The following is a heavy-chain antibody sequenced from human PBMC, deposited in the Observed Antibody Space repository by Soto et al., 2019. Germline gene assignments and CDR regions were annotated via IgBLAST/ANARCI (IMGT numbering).Heavy chain of an antibody. CDR2: IYHSGAT. CDR3: ARHIAVPTTRGFDY. V-gene: IGHV4-4*02. Sequence: QVQLQESGPGLVKPSGTLSLTCAVSGASISSTNWWSWVRQAPGEGPEWIGEIYHSGATNYNPSLKSRVIISMATSKNQLSLRLDSVAAADTAVYFCARHIAVPTTRGFDYWGQGTRVTVSS. CDR1: GASISSTNW. D-gene: IGHD2-15*01. J-gene: IGHJ4*02.